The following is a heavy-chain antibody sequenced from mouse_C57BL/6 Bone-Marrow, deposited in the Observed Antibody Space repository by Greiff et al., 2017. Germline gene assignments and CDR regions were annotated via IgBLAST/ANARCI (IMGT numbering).Heavy chain of an antibody. CDR3: AREGSSGYWFAY. CDR2: IHPNSGST. Sequence: QVQLQQSGAELARPGASVKLSCKASGYTFTSYGISWVKQRPGQGLEWIGMIHPNSGSTNYNEKFQSKATLTVDKSSSTAYMQLSSLTSEDSAVYYCAREGSSGYWFAYWGQGTLVTVSA. V-gene: IGHV1-64*01. CDR1: GYTFTSYG. J-gene: IGHJ3*01. D-gene: IGHD3-2*02.